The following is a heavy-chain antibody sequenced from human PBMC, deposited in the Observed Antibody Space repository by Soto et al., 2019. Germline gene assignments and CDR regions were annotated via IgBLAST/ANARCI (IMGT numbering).Heavy chain of an antibody. CDR2: IYTSGST. CDR1: GGSISSYY. D-gene: IGHD1-26*01. Sequence: QVQLQESGPGLVKPSETLSLTCTVSGGSISSYYWSWIRQPAGKGLEWIGRIYTSGSTNYNPSLKSRVTMSVDTSKNQFSLKLSSVTAADTAVYYCARGRGSYLAVTHGSSPDWFDPWGQGTLVTVSS. CDR3: ARGRGSYLAVTHGSSPDWFDP. V-gene: IGHV4-4*07. J-gene: IGHJ5*02.